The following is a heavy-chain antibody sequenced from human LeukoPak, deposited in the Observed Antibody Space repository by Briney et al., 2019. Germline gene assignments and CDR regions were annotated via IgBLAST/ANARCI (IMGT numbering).Heavy chain of an antibody. CDR2: IYHSGST. CDR1: GGSISSSNW. J-gene: IGHJ4*02. CDR3: ARDSEMYHYDSSGYYYPYYFDY. V-gene: IGHV4-4*02. D-gene: IGHD3-22*01. Sequence: KTSETLSLTCAVSGGSISSSNWWSWVRQPPGKGLEWIGEIYHSGSTNYNPSLKSRVTISVDKSKNQFSLKLSSVTAADTAVYYCARDSEMYHYDSSGYYYPYYFDYWGQGTLVTVSS.